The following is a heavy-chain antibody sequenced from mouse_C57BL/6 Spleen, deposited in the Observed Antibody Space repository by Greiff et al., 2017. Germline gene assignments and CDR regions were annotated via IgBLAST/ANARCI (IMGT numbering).Heavy chain of an antibody. Sequence: VQLQESGPELVKPGASVKIPCKASGYTFTDYNMDWVKQSHGKSLEWIGDINPNNGGTIYNQKFKGKATLTVDKSSSTAYMELRSLTSEDTAVYYCARGATVALDYWGQGTTLTVSS. CDR3: ARGATVALDY. J-gene: IGHJ2*01. D-gene: IGHD1-1*01. V-gene: IGHV1-18*01. CDR1: GYTFTDYN. CDR2: INPNNGGT.